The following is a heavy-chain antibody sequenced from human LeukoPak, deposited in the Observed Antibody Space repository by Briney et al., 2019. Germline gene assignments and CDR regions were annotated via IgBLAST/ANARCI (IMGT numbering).Heavy chain of an antibody. V-gene: IGHV4-59*12. D-gene: IGHD3-10*01. CDR1: GGSISSYY. CDR2: IYYSGST. CDR3: ARRFGSPVRPTRNFDY. J-gene: IGHJ4*02. Sequence: PSETLSLTCTVSGGSISSYYWSWIRQPPGKGLEWIGYIYYSGSTNYNPSLKSRVTISVDTSKNQFSLKLSSVTAADTAVYYCARRFGSPVRPTRNFDYWGQGTLVTVSS.